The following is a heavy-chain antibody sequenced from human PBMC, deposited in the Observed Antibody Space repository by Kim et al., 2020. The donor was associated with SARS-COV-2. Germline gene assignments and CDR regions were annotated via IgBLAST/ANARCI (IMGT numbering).Heavy chain of an antibody. V-gene: IGHV3-21*01. CDR2: ISSSSSYI. CDR3: ARDGDTVPLWAFDI. D-gene: IGHD4-17*01. CDR1: GFTFSSYS. Sequence: GGSLRLSCAASGFTFSSYSMNWVRQAPGKGLEWVSSISSSSSYIYYADSVKGRFTISRDNAKNSLYLQMNSLRAEDTAVYYCARDGDTVPLWAFDIWGQGTMVTVSS. J-gene: IGHJ3*02.